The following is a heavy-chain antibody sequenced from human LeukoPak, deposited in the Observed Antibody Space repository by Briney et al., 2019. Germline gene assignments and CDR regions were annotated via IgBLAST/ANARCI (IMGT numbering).Heavy chain of an antibody. CDR2: INTDGSST. CDR3: AKEVLGP. Sequence: GGSLRLSCAASGFTFSNAWMSWVRQAPGKGLVWVSRINTDGSSTSYADSVKGRFTISRDNAKNTLYLQMNSLRAEDTAVYYCAKEVLGPWGQGTLVTVS. V-gene: IGHV3-74*01. J-gene: IGHJ5*02. CDR1: GFTFSNAW.